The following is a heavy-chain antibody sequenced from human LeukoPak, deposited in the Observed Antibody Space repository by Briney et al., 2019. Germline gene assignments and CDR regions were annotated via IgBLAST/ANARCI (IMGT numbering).Heavy chain of an antibody. CDR3: ARGDGEIVVVPAANHFDY. J-gene: IGHJ4*02. CDR1: GGSFSGYY. Sequence: SETLSLTCAVSGGSFSGYYWSWIRQPPGKGLEWIGEINHSGSTNYNPSLKSRVTISVDTSKNQFSLKLSSVTAADTAVYYCARGDGEIVVVPAANHFDYWGQGTLVTVSS. V-gene: IGHV4-34*01. CDR2: INHSGST. D-gene: IGHD2-2*01.